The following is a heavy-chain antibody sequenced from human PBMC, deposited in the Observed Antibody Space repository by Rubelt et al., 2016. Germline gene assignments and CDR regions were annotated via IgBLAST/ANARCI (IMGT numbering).Heavy chain of an antibody. D-gene: IGHD1-26*01. Sequence: EVQLVQSGAEVKKPGESLRISCKGSGYTFTNHWISWVRQLPGKGLEWMGRIDPSDSYTNYNPSLRGQVTISVDKSISTAYLQWSSLQASDTAMYYCARRNSGTYSPFDYWGQGTMVTVSP. CDR2: IDPSDSYT. CDR3: ARRNSGTYSPFDY. J-gene: IGHJ4*02. V-gene: IGHV5-10-1*01. CDR1: GYTFTNHW.